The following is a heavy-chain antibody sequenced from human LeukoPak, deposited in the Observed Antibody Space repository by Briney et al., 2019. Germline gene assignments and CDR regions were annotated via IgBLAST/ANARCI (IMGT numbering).Heavy chain of an antibody. CDR1: GFTFNNYN. CDR3: AKESQY. J-gene: IGHJ4*02. CDR2: ISFDGSNK. Sequence: GGSLRLSCAASGFTFNNYNMHWVRQAPGKGLEWVAFISFDGSNKYYADSVKGRFTISRDNSKNTVYLQMNSLRGEDTAVYYCAKESQYWGQGTLVTVSS. V-gene: IGHV3-30*18.